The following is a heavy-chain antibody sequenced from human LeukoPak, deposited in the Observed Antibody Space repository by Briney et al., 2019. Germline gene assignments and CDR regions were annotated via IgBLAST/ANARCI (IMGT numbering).Heavy chain of an antibody. Sequence: PGGSLRLSCAASGFTVGSNYLTWVRQAPGKGLEWVSVIYSGGNTYYADSVKGRFTISRDNSKNTLYLQMNSLKTEDTAVYYCTTYYDFWSGPDWGQGTLVTVSS. CDR1: GFTVGSNY. V-gene: IGHV3-66*01. D-gene: IGHD3-3*01. CDR2: IYSGGNT. CDR3: TTYYDFWSGPD. J-gene: IGHJ4*02.